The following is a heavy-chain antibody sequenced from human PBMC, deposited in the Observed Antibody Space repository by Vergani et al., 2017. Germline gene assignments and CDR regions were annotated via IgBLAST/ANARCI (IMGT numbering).Heavy chain of an antibody. CDR1: GGTFSSYA. V-gene: IGHV1-69*18. Sequence: QVQLVQSGAEVKKPGSSVKVSCKASGGTFSSYAISWVRQAPGQGLEWMGRIIPIFGTANYAQKFQGRVTITADESTSTAYMELSSLRSEDTAVYYCARGLGDCSGGSCYSSRYYYYMDVWGKGP. D-gene: IGHD2-15*01. J-gene: IGHJ6*03. CDR2: IIPIFGTA. CDR3: ARGLGDCSGGSCYSSRYYYYMDV.